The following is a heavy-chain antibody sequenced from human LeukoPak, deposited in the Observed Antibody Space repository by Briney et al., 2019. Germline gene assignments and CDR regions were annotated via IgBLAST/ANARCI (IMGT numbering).Heavy chain of an antibody. CDR3: AKDYSSSGSYLGYYYYYMDV. D-gene: IGHD6-19*01. Sequence: GGSLRLSCAASGFTFSTYAMHWVRQAPGKGLEWVAAISYDGSNKNYADSVKGRFTISRDNSKNTLYLQMNSLRAEDTAVYYCAKDYSSSGSYLGYYYYYMDVWGKGTTVTISS. CDR1: GFTFSTYA. CDR2: ISYDGSNK. J-gene: IGHJ6*03. V-gene: IGHV3-30*04.